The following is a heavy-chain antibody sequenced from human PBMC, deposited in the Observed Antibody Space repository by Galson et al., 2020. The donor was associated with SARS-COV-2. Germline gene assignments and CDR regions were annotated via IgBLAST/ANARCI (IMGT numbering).Heavy chain of an antibody. V-gene: IGHV3-48*04. CDR3: ARDANGVWEAFDI. CDR2: ISSSSTI. J-gene: IGHJ3*02. Sequence: GESLKISCAASGFTFSSYSRNWVRQAPGEGLELVSYISSSSTIYYADSVKGRFTISRDNAKNSLYLQMNSLRAEDTAVYYCARDANGVWEAFDIWGQGTMVTVSS. D-gene: IGHD2-8*01. CDR1: GFTFSSYS.